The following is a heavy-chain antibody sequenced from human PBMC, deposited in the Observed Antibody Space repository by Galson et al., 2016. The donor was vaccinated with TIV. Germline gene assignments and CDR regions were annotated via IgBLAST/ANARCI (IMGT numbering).Heavy chain of an antibody. CDR2: VSCSGDYI. CDR1: GFTLSSYS. V-gene: IGHV3-21*01. Sequence: SLRLSCAASGFTLSSYSMNWIRQAPGKGLEWVSSVSCSGDYIYYADSVKGRFTISRDNTKNSLYLQMNRLRVEDTAAYYCARDSGSYARWFDPWGQGTLVTVSS. CDR3: ARDSGSYARWFDP. J-gene: IGHJ5*02. D-gene: IGHD1-26*01.